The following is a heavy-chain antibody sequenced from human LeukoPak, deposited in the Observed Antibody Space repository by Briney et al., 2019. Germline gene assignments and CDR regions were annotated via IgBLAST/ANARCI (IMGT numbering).Heavy chain of an antibody. D-gene: IGHD1-26*01. CDR2: INWNGGST. CDR3: ARMVGSSYYYYYMDV. J-gene: IGHJ6*03. V-gene: IGHV3-20*04. Sequence: RPGGSVRLSCAASGFTFDDYGMSWVRHAPGKGLEWVSGINWNGGSTGYADSVKGRFTISRGNAKNSLYLQMNSLRAEDTALYYCARMVGSSYYYYYMDVWGKGTTVTVSS. CDR1: GFTFDDYG.